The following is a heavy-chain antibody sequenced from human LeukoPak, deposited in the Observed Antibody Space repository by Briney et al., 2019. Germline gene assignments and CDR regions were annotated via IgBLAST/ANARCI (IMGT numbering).Heavy chain of an antibody. V-gene: IGHV3-30*18. CDR2: ISYDGGSK. J-gene: IGHJ3*02. CDR1: GFTFSTYA. Sequence: PGRSLRLSCAASGFTFSTYAMHWVRQAPGKGLEWVVVISYDGGSKYYADSVKGRFAISRDNSKNTLYLQMNSLRAEDTAVYYCAKGTHYYDSSGYWGAFDIWGQGTMVTVSS. CDR3: AKGTHYYDSSGYWGAFDI. D-gene: IGHD3-22*01.